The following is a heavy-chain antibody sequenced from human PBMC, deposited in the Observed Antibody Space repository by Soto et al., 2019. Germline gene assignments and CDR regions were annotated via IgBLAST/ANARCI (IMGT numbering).Heavy chain of an antibody. J-gene: IGHJ4*02. CDR2: IYYSGST. V-gene: IGHV4-30-2*01. CDR3: ASAYGYFDY. D-gene: IGHD3-10*01. Sequence: SETLSLTCAVSGDSISSGDNSWSWIRQPPGKGLEWIGSIYYSGSTYYNPSLKSRVTISVDRSKNQFSLKLSSVTAADTAVYYCASAYGYFDYWGQGTLVTVSS. CDR1: GDSISSGDNS.